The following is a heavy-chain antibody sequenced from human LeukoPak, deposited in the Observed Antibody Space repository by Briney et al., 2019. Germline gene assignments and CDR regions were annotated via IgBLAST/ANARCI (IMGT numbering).Heavy chain of an antibody. CDR1: GGSISSGSYY. V-gene: IGHV4-61*02. Sequence: SQTLSLTCTVPGGSISSGSYYWSWIRQPAGTGLEWIGRIYTSGSTNYNPSLKSRVTISVDTSKNQFSLKLSSVTAADTAVYYCVRVTTGGYYNCWGQGTLVTVSS. D-gene: IGHD3-22*01. CDR3: VRVTTGGYYNC. CDR2: IYTSGST. J-gene: IGHJ4*02.